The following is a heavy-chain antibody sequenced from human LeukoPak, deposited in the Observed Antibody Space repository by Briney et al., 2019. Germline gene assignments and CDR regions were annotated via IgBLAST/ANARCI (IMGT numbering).Heavy chain of an antibody. J-gene: IGHJ3*02. CDR1: GFTFTSSA. Sequence: ASVKVSCKASGFTFTSSAMQWVRQARGQRLEWIGWIVVGSGNTNYAQRFQERVTITRDMSTSTAYMELSSLRSEDTAVYYCACYCGDYAEAFDIWGQGTMVTVSS. CDR2: IVVGSGNT. D-gene: IGHD4-17*01. V-gene: IGHV1-58*02. CDR3: ACYCGDYAEAFDI.